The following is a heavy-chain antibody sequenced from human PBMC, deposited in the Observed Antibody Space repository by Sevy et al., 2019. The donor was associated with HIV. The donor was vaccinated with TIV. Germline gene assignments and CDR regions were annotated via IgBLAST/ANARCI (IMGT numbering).Heavy chain of an antibody. J-gene: IGHJ6*03. Sequence: SETLSLTCTVSGGSISSYYWSWIRQPPGKGLEWIGYIYYSGSTNYNPSLKSRVTISVDTSKNQFSLKLSSVTAADTALYYCARVAYEVTPNYYYYYYMDVWGKGTTVTVSS. CDR3: ARVAYEVTPNYYYYYYMDV. CDR2: IYYSGST. V-gene: IGHV4-59*01. CDR1: GGSISSYY. D-gene: IGHD4-4*01.